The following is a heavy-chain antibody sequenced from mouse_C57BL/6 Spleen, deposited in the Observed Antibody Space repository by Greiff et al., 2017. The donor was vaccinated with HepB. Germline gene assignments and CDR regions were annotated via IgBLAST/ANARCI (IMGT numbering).Heavy chain of an antibody. Sequence: EVQLVESGPELVKPGASVKIPCKASGYTFTDYNMDWVKQSHGKSLEWIGDINPNNGGTIYNQKFKGKATLTVDKSSSTAYMELRSLTSEDTAVYYCARGLYYYGSRGYFDYWGQGTTLTVSS. D-gene: IGHD1-1*01. CDR2: INPNNGGT. CDR3: ARGLYYYGSRGYFDY. CDR1: GYTFTDYN. V-gene: IGHV1-18*01. J-gene: IGHJ2*01.